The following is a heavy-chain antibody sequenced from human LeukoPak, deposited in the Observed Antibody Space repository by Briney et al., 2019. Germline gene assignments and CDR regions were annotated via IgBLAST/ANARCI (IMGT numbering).Heavy chain of an antibody. CDR1: GFTFSSYW. J-gene: IGHJ4*02. D-gene: IGHD6-19*01. CDR2: IKQDGSEK. Sequence: GGSQRLSCAASGFTFSSYWMSWVRQAPGKGLEWVANIKQDGSEKYYVDSVKGRFTISRDNAKNSLYLQMNSLRAEDTAVYYCASPTNGGWYAYWGQGTLVTVSS. CDR3: ASPTNGGWYAY. V-gene: IGHV3-7*03.